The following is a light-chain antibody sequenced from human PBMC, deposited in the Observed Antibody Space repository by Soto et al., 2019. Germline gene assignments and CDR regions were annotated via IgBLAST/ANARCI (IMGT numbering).Light chain of an antibody. J-gene: IGKJ4*01. CDR3: KQYNNWPLT. Sequence: EIVMTQSPATLSVSPGERATLSCRASQSVSSNLAWYQQKPGQAPRLLIYGASTRATGFPARFSVSGSGTEFTLTIRSLQSEEFAVYYCKQYNNWPLTFGGGTKVEIK. CDR1: QSVSSN. CDR2: GAS. V-gene: IGKV3-15*01.